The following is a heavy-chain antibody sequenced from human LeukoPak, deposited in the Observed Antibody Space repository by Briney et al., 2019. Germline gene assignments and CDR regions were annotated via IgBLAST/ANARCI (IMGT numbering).Heavy chain of an antibody. D-gene: IGHD4-11*01. CDR1: GGSISSSNW. CDR2: IYHSGST. V-gene: IGHV4-4*02. Sequence: SETLSLTCAVSGGSISSSNWWSWVRQPPGKGLEWIGEIYHSGSTNYNPSLKSRVTISVDKSKNQFSLKLSSVTAADTAAYYCARVTNYSNYVDYWGQGTLVTVSS. J-gene: IGHJ4*02. CDR3: ARVTNYSNYVDY.